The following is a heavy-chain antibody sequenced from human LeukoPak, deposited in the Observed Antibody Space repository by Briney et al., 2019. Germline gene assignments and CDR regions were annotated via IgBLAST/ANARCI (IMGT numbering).Heavy chain of an antibody. J-gene: IGHJ4*02. CDR3: AKSPSGSPFDY. CDR2: IPYSGST. Sequence: SETLSLTCTVSGGSVSSGDYWWSWIRQRPGQGLAWIGFIPYSGSTYYNPSLKSRVTISVDTSKNQFSLKLTSMTAADTAVYYCAKSPSGSPFDYWGQGTLVTVSS. V-gene: IGHV4-31*03. CDR1: GGSVSSGDYW. D-gene: IGHD1-26*01.